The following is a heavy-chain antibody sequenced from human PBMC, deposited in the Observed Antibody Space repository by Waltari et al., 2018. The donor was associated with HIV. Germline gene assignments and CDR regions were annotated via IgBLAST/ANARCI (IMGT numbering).Heavy chain of an antibody. V-gene: IGHV4-34*01. Sequence: QVQLQQWGAGLLKPSETLSLTCAVYGGSFSGYYWSWIRQPPGKGLEWIGEINHSGSTNYNPSLKSRVTISVDTSKNQFSLKLSSVTAADTAVYYCARGFILSMVDYGDYVYGYFDYWGQGTLVTVSS. CDR2: INHSGST. D-gene: IGHD4-17*01. CDR3: ARGFILSMVDYGDYVYGYFDY. J-gene: IGHJ4*02. CDR1: GGSFSGYY.